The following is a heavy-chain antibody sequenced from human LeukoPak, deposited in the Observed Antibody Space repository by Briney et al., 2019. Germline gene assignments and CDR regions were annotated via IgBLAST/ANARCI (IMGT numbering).Heavy chain of an antibody. J-gene: IGHJ6*03. V-gene: IGHV4-30-2*01. CDR3: ARTRSDGYNYFYYYYMDV. CDR2: IYHSGTT. CDR1: GGSISSGGTY. Sequence: SETLSLTCSVSGGSISSGGTYWSWIRQPPGMGLEWIGYIYHSGTTLYNPSLMSRVTMSIDRSKKQVSRKLSSVTAADTAVYYCARTRSDGYNYFYYYYMDVWGTGTTVTVSS. D-gene: IGHD5-24*01.